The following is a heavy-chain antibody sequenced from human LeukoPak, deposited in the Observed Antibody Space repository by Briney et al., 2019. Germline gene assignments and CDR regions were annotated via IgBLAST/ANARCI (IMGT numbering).Heavy chain of an antibody. D-gene: IGHD4-17*01. V-gene: IGHV4-59*01. CDR2: IYYSGST. Sequence: SETLSLTCTVSGGSISSYCLSWIRQPPGKGLEWIGYIYYSGSTNYNPSLKSRVTISVDTSKNQFSLKLSSVTAADTAVYYCARTSTVTSGSWYDACGQGTLVTVSS. J-gene: IGHJ5*02. CDR1: GGSISSYC. CDR3: ARTSTVTSGSWYDA.